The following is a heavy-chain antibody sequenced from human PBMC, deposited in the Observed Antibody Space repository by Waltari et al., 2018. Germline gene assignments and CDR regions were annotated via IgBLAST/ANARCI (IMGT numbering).Heavy chain of an antibody. CDR3: ARESARWKGYSDYDWGY. CDR2: LNPSTGGT. D-gene: IGHD5-12*01. J-gene: IGHJ4*02. V-gene: IGHV1-2*05. Sequence: QVQLVQSGAEVKKPGASVKVSCKVSGYTLTELSMHWVRQAPGKGLEWMGRLNPSTGGTDYAQRFQGRLTLTRDTSINTAFLELNTVTSGDTGVYYCARESARWKGYSDYDWGYWGQGTLVTVSS. CDR1: GYTLTELS.